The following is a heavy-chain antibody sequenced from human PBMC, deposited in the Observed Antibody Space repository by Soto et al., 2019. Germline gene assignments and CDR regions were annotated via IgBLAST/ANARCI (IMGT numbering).Heavy chain of an antibody. CDR1: GGSFSGYY. Sequence: PSETLSLTCAVYGGSFSGYYWSWIRQPPGKGLEWIGEINHSGSTNYNPSLKSRVTISVDTSKNQLSLKLSSVTAADTAVYYCARGVYYYDSSGYFLWFDPWGPGTMVTVSS. J-gene: IGHJ5*02. D-gene: IGHD3-22*01. CDR3: ARGVYYYDSSGYFLWFDP. CDR2: INHSGST. V-gene: IGHV4-34*01.